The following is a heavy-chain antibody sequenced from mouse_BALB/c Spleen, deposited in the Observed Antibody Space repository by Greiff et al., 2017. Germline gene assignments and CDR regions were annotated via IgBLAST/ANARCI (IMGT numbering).Heavy chain of an antibody. CDR3: ARRSTMICPDY. J-gene: IGHJ2*01. V-gene: IGHV5-6*02. D-gene: IGHD2-4*01. CDR2: ISSGGSYT. Sequence: EVMLVESGGDLVKPGGSLKLSCAASGFTFSSYGMSWVRQTPDKRLEWVATISSGGSYTYYPDSVKGRFTISRDNAKNTLYLQMSSLKSEDTAMYYCARRSTMICPDYWGQGTTLTVSS. CDR1: GFTFSSYG.